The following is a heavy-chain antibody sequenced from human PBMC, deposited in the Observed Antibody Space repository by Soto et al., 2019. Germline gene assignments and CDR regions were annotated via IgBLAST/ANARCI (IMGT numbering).Heavy chain of an antibody. V-gene: IGHV4-4*07. CDR3: ARGLYSSSRRGINWFDP. CDR2: IYTSGST. Sequence: PSETLSLTCTVSGGSISSYYWSWIRQPAGKGLEWIGRIYTSGSTNYNPSLKSRVTMSVDTSKNQFSLKLSSVTAADTAVYYCARGLYSSSRRGINWFDPWGQGTLVTVSS. D-gene: IGHD6-6*01. CDR1: GGSISSYY. J-gene: IGHJ5*02.